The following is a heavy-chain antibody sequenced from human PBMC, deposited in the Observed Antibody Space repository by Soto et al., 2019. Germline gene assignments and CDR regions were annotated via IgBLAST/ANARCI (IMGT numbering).Heavy chain of an antibody. Sequence: PGVSLKISCKGSGYRFTNYWIGWVRQMPGKGLEWMGIINPADSNTRYSPPFEGQVTISADKSVTTAYVQWSSLRAEDTAVYYCARGALNHGDPTDFDIWGQGTMVTVSS. CDR2: INPADSNT. CDR1: GYRFTNYW. J-gene: IGHJ3*02. CDR3: ARGALNHGDPTDFDI. D-gene: IGHD4-17*01. V-gene: IGHV5-51*01.